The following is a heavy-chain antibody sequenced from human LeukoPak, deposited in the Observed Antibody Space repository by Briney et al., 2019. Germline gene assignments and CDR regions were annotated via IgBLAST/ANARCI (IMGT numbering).Heavy chain of an antibody. V-gene: IGHV3-21*04. CDR2: ISSSSSYI. Sequence: GGSLRLSCAASGFTFSSYSMNWVRQAPGKGLEWVSSISSSSSYIYYADSVKGRFTISRDNAKNSLYLQMNSLRAEDTAIYYCARDCYSGPFDYWGQGTLVAVSS. D-gene: IGHD5-12*01. CDR1: GFTFSSYS. CDR3: ARDCYSGPFDY. J-gene: IGHJ4*02.